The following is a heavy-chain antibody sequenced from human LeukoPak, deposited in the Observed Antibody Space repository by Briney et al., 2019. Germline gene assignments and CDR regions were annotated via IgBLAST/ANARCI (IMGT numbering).Heavy chain of an antibody. V-gene: IGHV4-30-4*01. CDR1: GGSISSGDYY. Sequence: SETLSLTCTVSGGSISSGDYYWSWIRQPPGKGLEWVAYMYYSGSTYYNPSLKSRVGISVDTSKNQFSLKLSSVTAADKAVYYCARGVGYCSSTSCYDFGGMWYYYYYYMDVWGKGTTVTVSS. J-gene: IGHJ6*03. CDR3: ARGVGYCSSTSCYDFGGMWYYYYYYMDV. D-gene: IGHD2-2*01. CDR2: MYYSGST.